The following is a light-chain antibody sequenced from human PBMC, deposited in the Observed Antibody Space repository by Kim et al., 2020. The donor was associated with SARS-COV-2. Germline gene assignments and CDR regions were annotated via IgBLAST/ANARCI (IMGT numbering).Light chain of an antibody. V-gene: IGKV3-11*01. Sequence: EIVLTQSPATLSLSPGEGATLSCRASQSVSIYLAWYQQKPGQAPRLLINDASNRATGIPARFRGSGSGTDFTLTISSLEPEDFAVYYCQQRTNWPITFGQGTRLEIK. CDR2: DAS. CDR3: QQRTNWPIT. J-gene: IGKJ5*01. CDR1: QSVSIY.